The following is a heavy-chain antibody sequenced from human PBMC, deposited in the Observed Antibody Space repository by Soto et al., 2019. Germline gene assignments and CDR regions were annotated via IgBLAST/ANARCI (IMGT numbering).Heavy chain of an antibody. Sequence: QVQLQESGPGLVKPSQTLSLTCTVSGGSISTVDYWWSWIRQSPDMGLEWIGHIYDGGRTYNNPSRERRVTMSVDTSKSQLSLTLSSVSAADTAVYYCARGPSGDNVDSWGQGTLVTVSS. CDR3: ARGPSGDNVDS. CDR1: GGSISTVDYW. J-gene: IGHJ4*02. V-gene: IGHV4-30-4*01. CDR2: IYDGGRT. D-gene: IGHD7-27*01.